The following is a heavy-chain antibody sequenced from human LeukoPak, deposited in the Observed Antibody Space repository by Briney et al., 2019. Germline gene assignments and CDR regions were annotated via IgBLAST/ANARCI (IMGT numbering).Heavy chain of an antibody. CDR1: GFTFSTYA. CDR2: ISGSGDNT. J-gene: IGHJ4*02. CDR3: AKDRGY. Sequence: GGSLRLSCAASGFTFSTYAMTWVRQAPGKGLEWVSAISGSGDNTCYVDSVKGRFTISRDNSKNTLYLQMNSLRAEDTAVYYCAKDRGYWGQGTLVTVSS. V-gene: IGHV3-23*01.